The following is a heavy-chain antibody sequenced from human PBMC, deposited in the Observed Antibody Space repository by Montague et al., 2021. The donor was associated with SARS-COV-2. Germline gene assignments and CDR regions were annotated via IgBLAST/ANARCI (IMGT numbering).Heavy chain of an antibody. D-gene: IGHD7-27*01. CDR2: ISSSGFAT. CDR3: AKDGEFDP. V-gene: IGHV3-23*01. J-gene: IGHJ5*02. CDR1: GFTFDDYG. Sequence: SLRLSCAASGFTFDDYGMSWVRQAPGKGLEWVSSISSSGFATYYADSVKGRFTISRDNSKNTLYLQMNSLRAEDTAVYYCAKDGEFDPWGQGTLVTVSS.